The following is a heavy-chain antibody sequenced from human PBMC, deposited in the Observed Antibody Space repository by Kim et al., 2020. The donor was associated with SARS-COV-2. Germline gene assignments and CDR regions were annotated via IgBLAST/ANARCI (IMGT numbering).Heavy chain of an antibody. CDR1: DGSISSSIYH. V-gene: IGHV4-39*07. Sequence: SETLSLTCSVSDGSISSSIYHWAWIRQPPGRGLEWIGHIYNGGTTYYNPSLKSRLIISVDTSKKQFSMRLNSVTAADTAVFYCARVGMGGTFFDSWGQGT. D-gene: IGHD1-26*01. CDR2: IYNGGTT. J-gene: IGHJ4*02. CDR3: ARVGMGGTFFDS.